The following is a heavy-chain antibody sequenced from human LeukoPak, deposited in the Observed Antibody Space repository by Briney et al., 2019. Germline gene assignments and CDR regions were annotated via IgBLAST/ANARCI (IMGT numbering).Heavy chain of an antibody. CDR3: ATSGGY. CDR1: GFTFSAYW. V-gene: IGHV3-7*01. CDR2: IKGDGSET. J-gene: IGHJ4*02. Sequence: GGSLRLSCAASGFTFSAYWMKWVRQAPGKGLVWVATIKGDGSETHYETSVKGRFTISRDNAKRSLYLQMTSLSVEDTAMYYCATSGGYWCQGTLVTVSS. D-gene: IGHD3-16*01.